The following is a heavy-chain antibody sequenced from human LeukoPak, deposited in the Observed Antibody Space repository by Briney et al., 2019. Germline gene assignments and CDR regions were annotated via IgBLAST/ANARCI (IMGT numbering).Heavy chain of an antibody. Sequence: PGGSLRLSCAASGFTFSGSALHWVRQASGKGLEWVGRIRSTANGYATAYAASVKGRFTISRDDSKNTAYLQMDSLKTEVTAVYYCTGNYYGSGSYADFDYWGQGTLVTVSS. CDR1: GFTFSGSA. CDR2: IRSTANGYAT. D-gene: IGHD3-10*01. J-gene: IGHJ4*02. V-gene: IGHV3-73*01. CDR3: TGNYYGSGSYADFDY.